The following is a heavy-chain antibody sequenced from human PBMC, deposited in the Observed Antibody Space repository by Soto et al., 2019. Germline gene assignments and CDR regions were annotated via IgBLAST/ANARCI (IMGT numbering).Heavy chain of an antibody. V-gene: IGHV3-48*02. D-gene: IGHD1-26*01. CDR3: VREDILGSRSFDY. CDR2: ICSRSETL. CDR1: GFTFSGYS. J-gene: IGHJ4*02. Sequence: EVQLVESGGGLVQPGGSLRLSCAASGFTFSGYSMNWVRQAPGRGLEWLSYICSRSETLYYADAVKGRFTISRDNAKNSVYLQMNSLRDEDTAVYYCVREDILGSRSFDYWGQGTLAIVSS.